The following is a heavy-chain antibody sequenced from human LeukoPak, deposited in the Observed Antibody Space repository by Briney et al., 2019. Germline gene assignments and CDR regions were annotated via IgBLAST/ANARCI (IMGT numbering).Heavy chain of an antibody. CDR1: GGXISSYL. V-gene: IGHV4-59*01. Sequence: SETLSLTCTVSGGXISSYLCSWIRQPPGKGQEWMGYIYYSGSTNYNPSLKSRVIILVDTSKNQFSLKVSSVTAADTAVYYCARGQYSGSCFDNWGQGSLVTVSS. CDR3: ARGQYSGSCFDN. CDR2: IYYSGST. D-gene: IGHD1-26*01. J-gene: IGHJ4*02.